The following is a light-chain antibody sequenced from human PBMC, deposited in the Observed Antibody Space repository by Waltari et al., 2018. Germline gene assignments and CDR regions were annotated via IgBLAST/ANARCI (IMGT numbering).Light chain of an antibody. V-gene: IGKV3-20*01. J-gene: IGKJ1*01. CDR3: QKYVNLPAT. CDR1: QSVGRY. CDR2: DAS. Sequence: EIVLTQSTGTLSLSPGDRATLSCRASQSVGRYLAWYQQKPGQAPRLLIYDASTRATGIPDRFSGSGSGTDFSLTISRLESEDFAVYYCQKYVNLPATFGQGTKVEIK.